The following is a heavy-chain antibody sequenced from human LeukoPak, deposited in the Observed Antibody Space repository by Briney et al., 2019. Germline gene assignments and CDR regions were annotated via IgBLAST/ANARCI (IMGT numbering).Heavy chain of an antibody. CDR3: AKEVRESAWFYFDY. J-gene: IGHJ4*02. D-gene: IGHD3-10*01. CDR1: GFTFSSYA. CDR2: ISGSGGST. Sequence: QPGGSLRLSCAASGFTFSSYAMSWSRQAPGKGLEWVSSISGSGGSTYYADSVKGRFTISRDNSRNTLYLQMNSLSAEDTAVYYCAKEVRESAWFYFDYWGQGTLATVSS. V-gene: IGHV3-23*01.